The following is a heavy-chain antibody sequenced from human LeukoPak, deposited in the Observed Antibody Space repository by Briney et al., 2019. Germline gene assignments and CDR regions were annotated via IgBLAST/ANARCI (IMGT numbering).Heavy chain of an antibody. J-gene: IGHJ4*02. D-gene: IGHD3-10*01. CDR2: INSDGSST. V-gene: IGHV3-74*01. CDR1: GFTFSIYW. Sequence: PGGSLRLSCAASGFTFSIYWMHWVRQAPGKGLVWVSRINSDGSSTSYADSVKGRFTISRDNAKNTLYLQMNSLRAEDTAVYYCAKVDNGSSRLYLFDYWGQRTLVTVSS. CDR3: AKVDNGSSRLYLFDY.